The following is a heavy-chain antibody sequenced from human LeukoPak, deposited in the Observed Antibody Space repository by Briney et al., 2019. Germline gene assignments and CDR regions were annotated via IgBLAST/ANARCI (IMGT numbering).Heavy chain of an antibody. CDR3: ARGAYGDK. V-gene: IGHV1-18*01. CDR1: GGTFSSYA. Sequence: ASVKVSCKASGGTFSSYAISWVRQAPGQGLEWMGWISTQSGNTNYAQKVQGRLTLTTDRSTNTAYMELRSLRSDDTAVYYCARGAYGDKWGQGTMVTVSS. CDR2: ISTQSGNT. D-gene: IGHD4-17*01. J-gene: IGHJ4*02.